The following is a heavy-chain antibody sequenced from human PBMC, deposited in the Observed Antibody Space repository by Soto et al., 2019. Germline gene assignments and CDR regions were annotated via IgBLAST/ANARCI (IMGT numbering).Heavy chain of an antibody. CDR1: GYTFTSFD. D-gene: IGHD6-13*01. CDR3: ARAYTWGISATGT. V-gene: IGHV1-8*01. Sequence: QVQLVQSGAEVQKPGASVKVSCKASGYTFTSFDINWVRQATGQGLEWMGWMNPNSGNTGYAQKFQGRVTMTRNTSISTAYMELSSLRSEDTAIYYCARAYTWGISATGTWGQGTLVTVSS. CDR2: MNPNSGNT. J-gene: IGHJ4*02.